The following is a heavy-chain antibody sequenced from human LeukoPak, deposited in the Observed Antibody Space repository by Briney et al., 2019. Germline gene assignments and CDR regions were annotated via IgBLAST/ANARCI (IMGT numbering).Heavy chain of an antibody. CDR1: GFTFSSYG. CDR2: IWYDGSNK. Sequence: PGGSLRLSCAASGFTFSSYGMHWVRQAPGKGPEWVAVIWYDGSNKYYADSVKGRFTISRDNSKNTLYLQMNSLRAEDTAVYYCAKSLRDYFDYWGQGTLVTVSS. D-gene: IGHD4-17*01. CDR3: AKSLRDYFDY. J-gene: IGHJ4*02. V-gene: IGHV3-33*06.